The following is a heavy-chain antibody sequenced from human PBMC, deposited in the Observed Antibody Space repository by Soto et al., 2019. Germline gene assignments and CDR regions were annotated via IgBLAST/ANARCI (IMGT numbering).Heavy chain of an antibody. D-gene: IGHD3-22*01. CDR3: ARGPPFHTFRSVPSGYDLAEYFQH. Sequence: QVQLVQSGAEVKKPGASVKVSCKASGYTFTSYGISWERQAPGHGLEWMGWISAYNGNTNYAQKLQGRVTMTTDTSTSTAYMELRSLRSDDTAVYYCARGPPFHTFRSVPSGYDLAEYFQHWGQGTLVTVSS. V-gene: IGHV1-18*01. CDR2: ISAYNGNT. J-gene: IGHJ1*01. CDR1: GYTFTSYG.